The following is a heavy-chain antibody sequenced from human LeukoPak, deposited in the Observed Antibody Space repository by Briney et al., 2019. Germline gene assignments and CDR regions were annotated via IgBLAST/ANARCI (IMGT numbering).Heavy chain of an antibody. V-gene: IGHV3-11*01. J-gene: IGHJ4*02. CDR3: AKHRARNSRYCSGGSCYEEWRDFDY. CDR2: ISRSGTNI. D-gene: IGHD2-15*01. CDR1: GFTFSDSY. Sequence: GGSLRLSCAASGFTFSDSYMSWIRQAPGKGLEWVSYISRSGTNIYYADSVKGRFTISRDNTKNSLYLQMNSLRAEDTALYYCAKHRARNSRYCSGGSCYEEWRDFDYWGQGTLVTVSS.